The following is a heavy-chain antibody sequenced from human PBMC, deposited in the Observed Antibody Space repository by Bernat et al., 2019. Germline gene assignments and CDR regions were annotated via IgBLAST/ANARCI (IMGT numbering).Heavy chain of an antibody. Sequence: EVQLVESGGGLVQPGGSLRLSCSASGFTFSSYAMHWVRQAPGKGLEYVSAISSNGGSTYYADSVKGRFTISRDNSKNTLYLQMSSLRAEDTAVYYCVNTNHYLSVAGLPPYYYYYYMDVWGKGTTVTVSS. CDR1: GFTFSSYA. D-gene: IGHD6-19*01. V-gene: IGHV3-64D*06. CDR3: VNTNHYLSVAGLPPYYYYYYMDV. J-gene: IGHJ6*03. CDR2: ISSNGGST.